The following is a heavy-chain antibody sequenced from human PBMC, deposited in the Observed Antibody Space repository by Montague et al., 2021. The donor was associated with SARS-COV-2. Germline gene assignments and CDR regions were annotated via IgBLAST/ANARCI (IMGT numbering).Heavy chain of an antibody. CDR2: IFYSGST. J-gene: IGHJ4*02. CDR3: ARDGSQYYYDSGFDY. CDR1: GGSISSSTSY. V-gene: IGHV4-39*02. D-gene: IGHD3-22*01. Sequence: SETLSLTCTVSGGSISSSTSYWDWIRQPPGKGLEWIGRIFYSGSTNYNPSLKSRFTISADTSNNQFSLTLSSVTAADTAVYYCARDGSQYYYDSGFDYWGQGTLVTVSS.